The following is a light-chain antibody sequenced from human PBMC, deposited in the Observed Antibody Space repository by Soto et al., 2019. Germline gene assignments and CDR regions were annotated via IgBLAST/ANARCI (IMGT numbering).Light chain of an antibody. CDR1: QSISSNC. J-gene: IGKJ3*01. CDR2: SAS. Sequence: EIVLTQSPDTLSLSPGERATLSCSASQSISSNCLVWYQVKSGRSPRVVIHSASIRATDIPDRFSGGGSGTDFSLTISRLQREDSAVYYWQQCCSPPFTFRPGTKVDIK. V-gene: IGKV3-20*01. CDR3: QQCCSPPFT.